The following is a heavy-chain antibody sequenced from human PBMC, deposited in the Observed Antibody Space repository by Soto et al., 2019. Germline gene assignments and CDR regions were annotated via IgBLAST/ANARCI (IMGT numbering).Heavy chain of an antibody. V-gene: IGHV5-51*01. Sequence: LGESLKISCNGSGYSFTSYWIGWVRQMPGKGLEWMGIIYPGDSDTRYSPSFQGQVTISADKSISTAYLQWSSLKASDTAMYYCARSATLSGNYYFDYWGQGSLVTVSS. CDR3: ARSATLSGNYYFDY. CDR1: GYSFTSYW. CDR2: IYPGDSDT. J-gene: IGHJ4*02. D-gene: IGHD1-26*01.